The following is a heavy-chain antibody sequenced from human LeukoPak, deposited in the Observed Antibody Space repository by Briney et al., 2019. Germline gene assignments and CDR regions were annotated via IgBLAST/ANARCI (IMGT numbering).Heavy chain of an antibody. D-gene: IGHD3-10*01. CDR2: INHSGST. CDR3: ARRSYRADVDV. J-gene: IGHJ6*02. V-gene: IGHV4-34*01. CDR1: GGSFSGYY. Sequence: SETLSLTCAVYGGSFSGYYWSWIRQPPGKGLEWIGEINHSGSTNYNPSLKSRVTISVDTSKNQFSLKLSSVTAADTAVYYCARRSYRADVDVWGQGTTVTVSS.